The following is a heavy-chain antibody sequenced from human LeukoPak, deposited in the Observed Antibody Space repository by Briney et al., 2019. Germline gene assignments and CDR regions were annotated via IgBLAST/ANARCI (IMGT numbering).Heavy chain of an antibody. V-gene: IGHV4-4*07. CDR2: IYTSGSP. Sequence: PSETLSLTCSVSDGSISSYYWSWTRQPAGKSLEWIGRIYTSGSPSYNPSLKSRVTMSLDTSKKQFSLKLNSVTAADTAVYYCARERGNYGTDVWGQGTTVTVSS. CDR1: DGSISSYY. J-gene: IGHJ6*02. CDR3: ARERGNYGTDV. D-gene: IGHD3-16*01.